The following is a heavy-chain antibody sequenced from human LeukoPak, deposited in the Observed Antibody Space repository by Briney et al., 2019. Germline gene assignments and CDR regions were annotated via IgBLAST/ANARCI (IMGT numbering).Heavy chain of an antibody. CDR1: GGSISSGDYY. CDR2: IYYSGST. Sequence: SETPSLTCTVSGGSISSGDYYWSWIRQPPGKGLEWIGYIYYSGSTYYNPSLKSRVTISVDTSKNQFSLKLSSVTAADTAVYYCARSSSSSWYGGFDPWGQGTLVTVSS. J-gene: IGHJ5*02. D-gene: IGHD6-13*01. V-gene: IGHV4-30-4*01. CDR3: ARSSSSSWYGGFDP.